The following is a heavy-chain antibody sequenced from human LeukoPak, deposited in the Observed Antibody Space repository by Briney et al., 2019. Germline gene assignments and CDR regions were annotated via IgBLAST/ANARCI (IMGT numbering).Heavy chain of an antibody. CDR1: GFNFITAA. CDR2: IGSVGEST. J-gene: IGHJ4*02. CDR3: ARDSGEILTGYFGY. Sequence: PGGSLRLSCAASGFNFITAAMTWVRQAPGKGLEWVSLIGSVGESTYYADSVKGRFTISRDNSQNTLYLQMNSLRAEDTAVYYCARDSGEILTGYFGYWGQGTLVTVSS. D-gene: IGHD3-9*01. V-gene: IGHV3-23*01.